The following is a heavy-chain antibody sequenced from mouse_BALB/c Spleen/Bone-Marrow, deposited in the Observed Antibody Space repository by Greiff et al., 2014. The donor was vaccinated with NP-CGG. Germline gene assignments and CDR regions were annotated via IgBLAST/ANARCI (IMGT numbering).Heavy chain of an antibody. D-gene: IGHD2-1*01. CDR3: ARRDGNYAWFAY. J-gene: IGHJ3*01. CDR1: GYAFTNYL. Sequence: VQLQQSXAELVRPGTSVKVSCKASGYAFTNYLIEWVKQRPGQGLEWIGVINPGSGGTNYNEKFKGKATLTADKSSSTAYMQLSSLTSDDSAVYFCARRDGNYAWFAYWGQGTLVTVSA. CDR2: INPGSGGT. V-gene: IGHV1-54*03.